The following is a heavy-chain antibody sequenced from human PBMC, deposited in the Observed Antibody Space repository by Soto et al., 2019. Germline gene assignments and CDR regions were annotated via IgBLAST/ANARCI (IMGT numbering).Heavy chain of an antibody. V-gene: IGHV1-69*13. CDR3: ARVGQGAFDI. Sequence: SVKVSCEASGGTFSSYAISWVRQAPGQGLEWMGGIIPIFGTANYAQKFQGRVTITADESTSTAYMELSSLRSEDTAVYYCARVGQGAFDIWGQGTMVTVSS. CDR1: GGTFSSYA. J-gene: IGHJ3*02. CDR2: IIPIFGTA.